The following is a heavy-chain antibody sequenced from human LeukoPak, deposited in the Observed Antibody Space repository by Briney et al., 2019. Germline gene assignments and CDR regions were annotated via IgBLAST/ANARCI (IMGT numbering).Heavy chain of an antibody. D-gene: IGHD6-13*01. CDR2: LSRSGDST. CDR1: GSTFDDYT. Sequence: GGSLRLSCAASGSTFDDYTMHWVRQAPGKGLEWVSALSRSGDSTYYAGSVKGRVTISRDNSKNTLYLQMNSLRADDTAVYYCAKIVKAAPGLFDYWGQGTLVTVS. V-gene: IGHV3-23*01. J-gene: IGHJ4*02. CDR3: AKIVKAAPGLFDY.